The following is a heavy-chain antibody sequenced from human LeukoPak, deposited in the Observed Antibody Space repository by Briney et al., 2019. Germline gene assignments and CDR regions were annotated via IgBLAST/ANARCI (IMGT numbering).Heavy chain of an antibody. CDR1: GGSLSSGGHY. J-gene: IGHJ4*02. CDR2: INYSGST. D-gene: IGHD6-13*01. Sequence: PSETLSLTCTVSGGSLSSGGHYWSRIRQHPGKGLEWIGYINYSGSTYYNPSLKSRVTISVDTSKNQFSLKLSSVTAADTAVYYCARDQGGSRTFDYWGQGTLVTVPS. V-gene: IGHV4-31*03. CDR3: ARDQGGSRTFDY.